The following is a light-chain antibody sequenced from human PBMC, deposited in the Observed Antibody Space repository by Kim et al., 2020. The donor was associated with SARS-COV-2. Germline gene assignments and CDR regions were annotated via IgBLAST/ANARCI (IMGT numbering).Light chain of an antibody. Sequence: SPGERATLSCRASQSVSSSLAWYQQKPGQAPRLLIYGASTRATGIPDRFSGSGSGTEFTLTISSLQSEDFAIYYCQQYSDWPPMYTFGQGTKLEI. CDR3: QQYSDWPPMYT. CDR2: GAS. V-gene: IGKV3-15*01. CDR1: QSVSSS. J-gene: IGKJ2*01.